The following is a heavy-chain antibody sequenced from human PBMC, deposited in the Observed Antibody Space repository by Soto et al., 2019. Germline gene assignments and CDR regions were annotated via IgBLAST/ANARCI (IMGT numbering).Heavy chain of an antibody. CDR2: IWYDGSNK. D-gene: IGHD1-1*01. Sequence: QVQLVESGGGVVQPGRSLRLSCAASGFTFSYYGMHWVRQAPGKGLEWVAVIWYDGSNKYYADSVKGRFTISRDNSKNTLYLQMNCLGGEDTAVYYCARDLEGPFDYWGQGTLVTVSS. CDR1: GFTFSYYG. J-gene: IGHJ4*02. V-gene: IGHV3-33*01. CDR3: ARDLEGPFDY.